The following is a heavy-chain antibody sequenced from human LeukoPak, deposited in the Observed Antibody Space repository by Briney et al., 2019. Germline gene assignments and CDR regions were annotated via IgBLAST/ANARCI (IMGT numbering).Heavy chain of an antibody. V-gene: IGHV1-2*02. Sequence: GASVKVSCKASGYTFTGYYMHWVRQAPGQGLEWMGWINPNSGGTNYAQKFQGRVTMTRDTSINTAYMELSRLRSDDTAVYYCARAEGLLLWFGELLNYYYGMDVWGQGTTVTVSS. CDR3: ARAEGLLLWFGELLNYYYGMDV. D-gene: IGHD3-10*01. CDR2: INPNSGGT. CDR1: GYTFTGYY. J-gene: IGHJ6*02.